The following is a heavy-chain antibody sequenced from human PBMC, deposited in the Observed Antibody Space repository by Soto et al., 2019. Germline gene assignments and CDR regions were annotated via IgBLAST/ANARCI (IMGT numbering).Heavy chain of an antibody. J-gene: IGHJ6*02. D-gene: IGHD4-17*01. V-gene: IGHV4-4*07. CDR1: GGSISSYY. CDR2: IYTSGST. CDR3: ASTTVGYYYYGMDV. Sequence: SETLSLTCTVSGGSISSYYWSWIRRPAGKGLEWIGRIYTSGSTNYNPSLKSRVTMSVDTSKNQFSLKLSSVTAADTAVYYCASTTVGYYYYGMDVWGQGTTVTVSS.